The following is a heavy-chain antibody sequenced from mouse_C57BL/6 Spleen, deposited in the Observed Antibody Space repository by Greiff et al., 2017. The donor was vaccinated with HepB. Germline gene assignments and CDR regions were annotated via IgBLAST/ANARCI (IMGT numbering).Heavy chain of an antibody. CDR3: ARGGVYDFAY. D-gene: IGHD2-3*01. V-gene: IGHV5-4*01. Sequence: DVHLVESGGGLVKPGGSLKLSCAASGFTFSSYAMSWVRQTPEKRLEWVATISDGGSYTYYPDNVKGRFTISRDKANNNLYLQMSELKSEDTAMYYGARGGVYDFAYWGQGTLVTVSA. CDR2: ISDGGSYT. J-gene: IGHJ3*01. CDR1: GFTFSSYA.